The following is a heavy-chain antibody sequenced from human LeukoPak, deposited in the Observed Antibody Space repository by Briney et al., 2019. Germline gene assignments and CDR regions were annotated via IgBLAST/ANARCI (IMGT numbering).Heavy chain of an antibody. CDR2: IYYSGST. Sequence: SETLSLTCSVSGGSITTYFWSWIRQPPGKGREWIGYIYYSGSTNYNPSLKRRVTISVDTFRNKFSLKLSSVSAADTAVYYCGRHVAVGAADAFDIWGQGTMVTVSS. CDR3: GRHVAVGAADAFDI. CDR1: GGSITTYF. J-gene: IGHJ3*02. V-gene: IGHV4-59*08. D-gene: IGHD1-26*01.